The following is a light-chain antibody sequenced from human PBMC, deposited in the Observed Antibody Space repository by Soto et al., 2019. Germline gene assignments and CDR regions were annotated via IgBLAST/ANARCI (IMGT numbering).Light chain of an antibody. CDR1: SGHSNYA. CDR3: QTWGTGGV. V-gene: IGLV4-69*01. Sequence: QSVLTQSPSASASLGASVKLTCTLSSGHSNYAISWHQQQPEKGPRFLMRLNNDSSHSKGDGIPDRFSGSSSGAERYLTISSLQSEDEADYYCQTWGTGGVFGGGTKLTVL. J-gene: IGLJ3*02. CDR2: LNNDSSH.